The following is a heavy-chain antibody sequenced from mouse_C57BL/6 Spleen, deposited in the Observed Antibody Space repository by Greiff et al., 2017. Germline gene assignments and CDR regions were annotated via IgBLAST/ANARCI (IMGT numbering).Heavy chain of an antibody. D-gene: IGHD1-1*01. CDR2: IDPANGNT. V-gene: IGHV14-3*01. CDR3: ASSRYYGSSYFEGDFGY. CDR1: GFNIKNTY. J-gene: IGHJ2*01. Sequence: VQLQQSVAELVRPGASVKLSCTASGFNIKNTYMHWVKQRPEQGLEWIGRIDPANGNTKYAPKFQGKATITADTSSNTAYLQLSSLTSEDTAIYYCASSRYYGSSYFEGDFGYWGQGTTLTVSS.